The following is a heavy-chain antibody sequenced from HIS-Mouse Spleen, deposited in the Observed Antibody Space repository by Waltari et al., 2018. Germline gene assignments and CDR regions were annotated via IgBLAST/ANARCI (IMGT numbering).Heavy chain of an antibody. J-gene: IGHJ3*02. CDR1: GFTVSSNY. CDR2: ISSGGNT. D-gene: IGHD6-6*01. Sequence: EVQLVESGVGLIQPGGSLRLSCAASGFTVSSNYMSWVRQAPGKGLECVSVISSGGNTYHAHSVKGRFTISRDNSKNTLYLQMNSLRAEDTAVYYCARDFAYSSSSAGAFDIWGQGTMVTVSS. CDR3: ARDFAYSSSSAGAFDI. V-gene: IGHV3-53*01.